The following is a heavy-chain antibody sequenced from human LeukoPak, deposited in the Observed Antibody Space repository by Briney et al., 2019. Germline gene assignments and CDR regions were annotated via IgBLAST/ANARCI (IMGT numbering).Heavy chain of an antibody. Sequence: GRSLRLSCAASGFTFSSYGMHWVRQAPGKGLERVAVISYDGSNKYYADSVKGRFTISRDNSKNTLYLQMNSLRAEVTAVYYCAKDRWEDYWGQGTLVTVSS. D-gene: IGHD1-26*01. CDR3: AKDRWEDY. V-gene: IGHV3-30*18. CDR2: ISYDGSNK. CDR1: GFTFSSYG. J-gene: IGHJ4*02.